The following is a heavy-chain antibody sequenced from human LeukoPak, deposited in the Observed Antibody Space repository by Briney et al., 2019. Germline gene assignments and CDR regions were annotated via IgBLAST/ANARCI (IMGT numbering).Heavy chain of an antibody. Sequence: GASVTVSCKASGYTFTPYEINWVRQAIGQGRKWMGWMDPNKGDTGYVQKFQGRVTKTMNISINTACLELSSLTSDDTAVYYCARSTGWYSWFDPWGQGTLVTVSS. CDR3: ARSTGWYSWFDP. D-gene: IGHD6-19*01. J-gene: IGHJ5*02. CDR2: MDPNKGDT. CDR1: GYTFTPYE. V-gene: IGHV1-8*01.